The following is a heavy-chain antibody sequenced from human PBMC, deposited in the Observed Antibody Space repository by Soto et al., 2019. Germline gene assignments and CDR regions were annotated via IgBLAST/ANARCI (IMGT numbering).Heavy chain of an antibody. J-gene: IGHJ6*02. V-gene: IGHV1-2*04. CDR2: INPNSGGT. Sequence: VASVKVSCKASGYTFTGYYMHWVRQAPGQGLEWMGWINPNSGGTNYAQKFQGWVTMTRDTSISTAYMELSRLRSDDTAVYYCARAGSFLEWPGYYYYGMDVWGQGTTVTVSS. CDR1: GYTFTGYY. CDR3: ARAGSFLEWPGYYYYGMDV. D-gene: IGHD3-3*01.